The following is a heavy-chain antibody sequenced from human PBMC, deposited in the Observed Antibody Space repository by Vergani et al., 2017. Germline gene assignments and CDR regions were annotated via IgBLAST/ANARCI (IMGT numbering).Heavy chain of an antibody. Sequence: QVQLVQSGAEVKKPGSSVKVSCKASGGTFSSYAISWVRQAPGQGLEWMGGIIPIFGTANYAQKFQGRVTITADKSTSTAYMELSSLRSDDTAVYYCARVAQTQSGRTYYFDYWGQGTLVTVSS. V-gene: IGHV1-69*06. CDR3: ARVAQTQSGRTYYFDY. CDR2: IIPIFGTA. D-gene: IGHD1-26*01. CDR1: GGTFSSYA. J-gene: IGHJ4*02.